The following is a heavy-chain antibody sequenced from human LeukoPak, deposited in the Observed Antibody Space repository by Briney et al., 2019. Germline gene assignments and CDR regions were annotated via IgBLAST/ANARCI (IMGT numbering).Heavy chain of an antibody. CDR3: SRAQNSAWHNFEY. Sequence: PGTSLRLSCAASGFIFSDYPMHWVRQAPGKGLEWVAVISSEGNNQYYAASVNGRFTIFRDTSKNTLYLQMSSLRAEDRAVYYCSRAQNSAWHNFEYWGQGTLVTVSS. D-gene: IGHD6-19*01. CDR1: GFIFSDYP. V-gene: IGHV3-30-3*01. J-gene: IGHJ4*02. CDR2: ISSEGNNQ.